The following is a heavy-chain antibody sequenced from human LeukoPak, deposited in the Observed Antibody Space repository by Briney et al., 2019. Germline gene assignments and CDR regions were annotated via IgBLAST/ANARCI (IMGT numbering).Heavy chain of an antibody. Sequence: GGSLRLSCAASGVTFSSYSMNWVRQAPGKGLEWVSSISSSSSYIYYADSVKGRFTISRDNAKNSLYLQMNSLRAEDTAVYYCASHGRLVGATTDFDYWGQGTLVTVSS. J-gene: IGHJ4*02. D-gene: IGHD1-26*01. CDR3: ASHGRLVGATTDFDY. V-gene: IGHV3-21*01. CDR2: ISSSSSYI. CDR1: GVTFSSYS.